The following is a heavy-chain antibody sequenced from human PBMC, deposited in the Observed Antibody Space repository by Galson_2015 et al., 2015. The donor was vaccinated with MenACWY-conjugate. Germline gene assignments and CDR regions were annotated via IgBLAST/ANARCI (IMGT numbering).Heavy chain of an antibody. J-gene: IGHJ5*02. Sequence: SLRLSCAAPDFIFSSLAMSWVRQAPGKGLEWVAAISGSPGTTFYADSVRGRFTISRDKSQNTLYLQMNSLRAEDTAVYYCVKEEESGYRYAETWGQGTRVTVSS. V-gene: IGHV3-23*01. CDR2: ISGSPGTT. CDR1: DFIFSSLA. CDR3: VKEEESGYRYAET. D-gene: IGHD5-12*01.